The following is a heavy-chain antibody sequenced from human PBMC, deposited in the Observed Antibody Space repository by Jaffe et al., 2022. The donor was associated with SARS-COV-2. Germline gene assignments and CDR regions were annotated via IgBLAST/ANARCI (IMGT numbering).Heavy chain of an antibody. D-gene: IGHD1-26*01. V-gene: IGHV4-34*01. J-gene: IGHJ6*02. CDR3: ARTDPGGIVGATTCVYGMDV. CDR2: INHSGST. CDR1: GGSFSGYY. Sequence: QVQLQQWGAGLLKPSETLSLTCAVYGGSFSGYYWSWIRQPPGKGLEWIGEINHSGSTNYNPSLKSRVTISVDTSKNQFSLKLSSVTAADTAVYYCARTDPGGIVGATTCVYGMDVWGQGTTVTVSS.